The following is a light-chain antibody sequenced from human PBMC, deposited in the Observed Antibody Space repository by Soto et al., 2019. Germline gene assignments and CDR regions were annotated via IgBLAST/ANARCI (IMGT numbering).Light chain of an antibody. Sequence: EVVLTQSPSTLSLSPGERATLSCRASQSVSNFLAWYQQKPGQAPRLLIYDASDRATGIPVRFSGSGSGTDFTLTISSLEPEDFAVYYCQQRRSWPAITFGQGTRLEI. CDR1: QSVSNF. J-gene: IGKJ5*01. V-gene: IGKV3-11*01. CDR3: QQRRSWPAIT. CDR2: DAS.